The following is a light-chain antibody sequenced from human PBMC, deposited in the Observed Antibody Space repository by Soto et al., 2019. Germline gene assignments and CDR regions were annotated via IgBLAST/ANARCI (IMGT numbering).Light chain of an antibody. Sequence: DIQMTQSPSSLSASVGDRVTITCRASRSISGFLNWYQQKPGKAPKLLIYAASSLQSGVPSRFSGSGSGTDFTLTISSLQPEDFATYYCQQSYNTPRTFGQGTKVDIK. V-gene: IGKV1-39*01. CDR1: RSISGF. CDR3: QQSYNTPRT. CDR2: AAS. J-gene: IGKJ2*01.